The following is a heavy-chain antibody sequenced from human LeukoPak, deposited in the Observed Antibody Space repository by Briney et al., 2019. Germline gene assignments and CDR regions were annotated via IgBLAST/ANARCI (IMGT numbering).Heavy chain of an antibody. CDR3: AKEGGYCSSTSCYALGNDAFDI. J-gene: IGHJ3*02. CDR1: GFTFSNYA. V-gene: IGHV3-30*04. CDR2: ISYDGSNK. Sequence: PGGSLRLSCAASGFTFSNYAMHWVRQAPGKGLEWVAVISYDGSNKYYADSVKGRFTISRDNSKNTLYLQMNSLRAEDTAVYYCAKEGGYCSSTSCYALGNDAFDIWGQGTMVTVSS. D-gene: IGHD2-2*01.